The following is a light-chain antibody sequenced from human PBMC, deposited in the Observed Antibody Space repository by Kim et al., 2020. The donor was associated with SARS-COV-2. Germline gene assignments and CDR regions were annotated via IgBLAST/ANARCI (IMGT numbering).Light chain of an antibody. CDR2: GKN. CDR1: SLRSYY. V-gene: IGLV3-19*01. J-gene: IGLJ2*01. Sequence: ALGKKVRITCQGDSLRSYYATWYQQKPGQAPILVIYGKNNRPSGIPDRFSGSSSGNTASLTITGTQAGDEADYYCNSRDSNDNVVFGGGTQLTVL. CDR3: NSRDSNDNVV.